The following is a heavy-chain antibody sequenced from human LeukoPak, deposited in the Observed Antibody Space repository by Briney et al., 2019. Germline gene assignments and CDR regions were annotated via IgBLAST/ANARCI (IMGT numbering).Heavy chain of an antibody. CDR3: ARDLFFSNYYYYYMDV. Sequence: ASVKVSCKASGYTFTSYGINWVRQAPGQGLEWMGWINPNSGRTNYAQKFQGRVTMTRDTSISTAYMELSRLRSDDTAVYYCARDLFFSNYYYYYMDVWGKGTTVTVSS. CDR2: INPNSGRT. CDR1: GYTFTSYG. J-gene: IGHJ6*03. V-gene: IGHV1-2*02. D-gene: IGHD3-3*01.